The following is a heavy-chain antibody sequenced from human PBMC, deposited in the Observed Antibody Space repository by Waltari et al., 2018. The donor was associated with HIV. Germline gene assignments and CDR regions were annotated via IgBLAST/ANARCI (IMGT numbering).Heavy chain of an antibody. Sequence: EVQLVETGGGLIQPGGSLRLSCSVFGFTVSNNYMSWVRKAPGKGLEWVSVIYSGGSTYYADSVKGRFTISRDNSKNTLYLQMNSLRAEDTAVYYCARDWSSSYDYWGQGTLVTVSS. CDR3: ARDWSSSYDY. D-gene: IGHD6-13*01. CDR1: GFTVSNNY. CDR2: IYSGGST. J-gene: IGHJ4*02. V-gene: IGHV3-53*02.